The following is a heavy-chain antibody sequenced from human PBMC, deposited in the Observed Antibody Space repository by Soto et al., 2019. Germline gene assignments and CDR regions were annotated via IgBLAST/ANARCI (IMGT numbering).Heavy chain of an antibody. V-gene: IGHV4-61*01. Sequence: SETLSLTCTFSGGSVSSETYYWSWIRQPPGKGLEWLGYIYFNGRTTYNPSLKSRVTMSVDTSKNQFSLRLGFVTAADTAAYYCARDRLTTPRFYDFWGQAHQVTVSS. CDR1: GGSVSSETYY. D-gene: IGHD1-1*01. J-gene: IGHJ4*02. CDR2: IYFNGRT. CDR3: ARDRLTTPRFYDF.